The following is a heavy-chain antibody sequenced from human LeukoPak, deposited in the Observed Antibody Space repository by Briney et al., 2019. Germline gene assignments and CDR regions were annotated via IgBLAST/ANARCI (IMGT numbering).Heavy chain of an antibody. D-gene: IGHD2-2*01. Sequence: GESLKISCRGSGYRFTTYWIGWVRQMPGKGLEWMGFIYSGDSDTRYSPSFQGQVTMSADKTINTAYLQWSSLKASDTAMYYCARRQGCSSTCCPPDYWGQGTLVTVSS. V-gene: IGHV5-51*01. J-gene: IGHJ4*02. CDR2: IYSGDSDT. CDR1: GYRFTTYW. CDR3: ARRQGCSSTCCPPDY.